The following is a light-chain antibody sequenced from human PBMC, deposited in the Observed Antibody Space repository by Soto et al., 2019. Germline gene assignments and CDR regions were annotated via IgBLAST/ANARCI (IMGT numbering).Light chain of an antibody. V-gene: IGKV3-20*01. J-gene: IGKJ4*01. CDR3: QQCNTPFT. CDR2: GAS. Sequence: EIVLTQSPGTLSLSPGERATLSCRASQSVSSSYLAWYQQKPGQAPRLLIYGASSRATGIPDRFSGSGSGTDFTLTISRLEPEDFATYYCQQCNTPFTFGGGTKVEIK. CDR1: QSVSSSY.